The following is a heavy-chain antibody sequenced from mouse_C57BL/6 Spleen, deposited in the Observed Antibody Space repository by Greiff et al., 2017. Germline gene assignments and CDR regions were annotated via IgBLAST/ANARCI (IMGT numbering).Heavy chain of an antibody. Sequence: VQLQQSGAELVRPGASVKLSCKASGYTFTDYYINWVKQRPGQGLEWIARIYPGSGNTYYNEKFKGKATLTAEKSSSTAYMQLSSLTSEDSAVYFCARWEDYDWYFDVWGTGTTVTVSS. CDR1: GYTFTDYY. J-gene: IGHJ1*03. V-gene: IGHV1-76*01. D-gene: IGHD2-4*01. CDR2: IYPGSGNT. CDR3: ARWEDYDWYFDV.